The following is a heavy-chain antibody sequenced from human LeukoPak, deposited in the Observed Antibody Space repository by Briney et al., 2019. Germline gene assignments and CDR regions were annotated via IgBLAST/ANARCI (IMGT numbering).Heavy chain of an antibody. Sequence: GESLRISCKGSGYSFTSFWIGWVRQMPGKGLEWMGIIYPGDSDTRYSPSFQGQVTISADKSINTAYLQWSSLRASDTAMYYCARQRLRGISYFGFWGQGTLVTVSS. J-gene: IGHJ4*02. D-gene: IGHD3-10*01. V-gene: IGHV5-51*01. CDR2: IYPGDSDT. CDR1: GYSFTSFW. CDR3: ARQRLRGISYFGF.